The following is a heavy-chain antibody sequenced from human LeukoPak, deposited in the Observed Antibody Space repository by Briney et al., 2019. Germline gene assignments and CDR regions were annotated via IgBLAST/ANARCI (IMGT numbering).Heavy chain of an antibody. D-gene: IGHD6-19*01. CDR1: GFTFDDYA. CDR3: ALAVAGARFDY. Sequence: PGRSLRLSCAASGFTFDDYAMHWVRQAPGKGLEGVSGISWNSGSIGYADSVKGRFTISRDNAKISLYRQMNGLRAEDTALYYCALAVAGARFDYWGQGTLVTVS. J-gene: IGHJ4*02. V-gene: IGHV3-9*01. CDR2: ISWNSGSI.